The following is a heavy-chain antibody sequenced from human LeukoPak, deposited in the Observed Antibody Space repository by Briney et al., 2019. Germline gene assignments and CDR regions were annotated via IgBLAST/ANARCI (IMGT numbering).Heavy chain of an antibody. CDR2: MNPNSGNT. V-gene: IGHV1-8*02. J-gene: IGHJ1*01. CDR3: ARSRAVPAAIGPYFQH. CDR1: GYTFNNFD. Sequence: ASVKVSCKASGYTFNNFDINWVRQANGQGLEWMGWMNPNSGNTGYAQKFQGRVTMTEDTSTDTAYMELSSLRSEDTAVYYCARSRAVPAAIGPYFQHWGQGTLVTVSS. D-gene: IGHD2-2*01.